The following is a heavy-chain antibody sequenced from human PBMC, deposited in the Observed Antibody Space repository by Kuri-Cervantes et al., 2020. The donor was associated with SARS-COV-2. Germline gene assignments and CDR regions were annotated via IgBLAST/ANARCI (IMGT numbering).Heavy chain of an antibody. CDR3: ARERSANYDFWSGYSYYYYYYMDA. CDR2: INPNSGGT. V-gene: IGHV1-2*02. CDR1: GYTFTGYY. D-gene: IGHD3-3*01. J-gene: IGHJ6*03. Sequence: ASVKVSCKASGYTFTGYYMHWVRQAPGQGLEWMGWINPNSGGTNYAQKFQGRVTMTRDTSTSTVYMELSSLRSEDTAVYYCARERSANYDFWSGYSYYYYYYMDAWGKGTTVTVSS.